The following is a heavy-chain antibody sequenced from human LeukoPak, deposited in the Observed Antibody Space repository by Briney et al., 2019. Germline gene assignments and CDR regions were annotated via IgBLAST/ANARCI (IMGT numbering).Heavy chain of an antibody. J-gene: IGHJ3*02. V-gene: IGHV3-74*01. CDR2: INSDGSST. Sequence: GGSLRLSCAASGFTFSSYWMHWVRQAPGKGLVWVSRINSDGSSTSYADSVKGRFTSSRDNAKNTLYLQMNRLRGEDTAVYYCARETYYDSSEAFDIWGQGTMVTVSS. CDR1: GFTFSSYW. CDR3: ARETYYDSSEAFDI. D-gene: IGHD3-22*01.